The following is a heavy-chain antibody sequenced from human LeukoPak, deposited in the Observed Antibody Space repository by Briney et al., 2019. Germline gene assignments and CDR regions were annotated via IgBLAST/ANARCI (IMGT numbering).Heavy chain of an antibody. J-gene: IGHJ3*02. CDR3: ARTPLGDAFDI. V-gene: IGHV4-39*07. D-gene: IGHD2-15*01. CDR2: IYYSGST. Sequence: SETLSLTCTVSGYSISSSSYYWGWIRQPPGKGLEWIGSIYYSGSTYYNPSLKSRVTISVDTSKNQFSLKLSSVTAADTAVYYCARTPLGDAFDIWGQGTMVTVSS. CDR1: GYSISSSSYY.